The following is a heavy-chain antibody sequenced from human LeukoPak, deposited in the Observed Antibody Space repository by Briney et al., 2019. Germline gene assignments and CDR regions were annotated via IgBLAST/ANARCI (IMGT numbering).Heavy chain of an antibody. CDR1: GGSISSHY. Sequence: SETLSLTCTVSGGSISSHYWSWIRQPPGKGLEWIGYIYYSGSTNYNPSLKSRVTISVDTSKNQFSLKLSSVTAADTAVYYCARERDLDAFDIWGQGTMVIVSS. V-gene: IGHV4-59*11. CDR3: ARERDLDAFDI. J-gene: IGHJ3*02. D-gene: IGHD2-21*02. CDR2: IYYSGST.